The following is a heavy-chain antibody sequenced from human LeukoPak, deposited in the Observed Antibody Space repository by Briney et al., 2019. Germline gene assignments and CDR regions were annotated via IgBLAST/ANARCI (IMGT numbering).Heavy chain of an antibody. J-gene: IGHJ6*02. Sequence: GASVKVSCKVSGYTLTELSMHGVRQAPGKGLEWMGGFDPEDGETIYAQKFQGRVTMTEDTSTDTAYMELSSLRSEDTAVYYCATESPRLGVIHYYYGMDVWGQGTTVTVSS. V-gene: IGHV1-24*01. CDR3: ATESPRLGVIHYYYGMDV. CDR2: FDPEDGET. D-gene: IGHD3-16*02. CDR1: GYTLTELS.